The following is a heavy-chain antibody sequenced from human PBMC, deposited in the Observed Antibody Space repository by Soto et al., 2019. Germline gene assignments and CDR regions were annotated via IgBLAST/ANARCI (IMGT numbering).Heavy chain of an antibody. V-gene: IGHV3-30-3*01. CDR1: GFTFSSYA. D-gene: IGHD6-13*01. CDR3: ARDPEQQLYGMDV. CDR2: ISYDGSNK. J-gene: IGHJ6*02. Sequence: ESGGGVVQPGRSLRLPCAASGFTFSSYAMHWVRQAPGKGLEWVAVISYDGSNKYYADSVKGRFTISRDNSKNTLYLQMNSLRAEDTAVYYCARDPEQQLYGMDVWGQGTTVTVSS.